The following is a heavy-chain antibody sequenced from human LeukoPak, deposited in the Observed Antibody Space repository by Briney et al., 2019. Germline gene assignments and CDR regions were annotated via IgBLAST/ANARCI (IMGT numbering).Heavy chain of an antibody. CDR3: AKRGVVIRVILVGFHKEAYYFES. J-gene: IGHJ4*02. CDR1: GITLNNYG. D-gene: IGHD3/OR15-3a*01. V-gene: IGHV3-23*01. CDR2: ISDSGGST. Sequence: GGSLRLSCAVSGITLNNYGMTWVRQAPGKGLEWVAGISDSGGSTKYADSVKGRSTISRDNPKNTLYLQMSSLRAEDTAVYFCAKRGVVIRVILVGFHKEAYYFESWGQGALVTVSS.